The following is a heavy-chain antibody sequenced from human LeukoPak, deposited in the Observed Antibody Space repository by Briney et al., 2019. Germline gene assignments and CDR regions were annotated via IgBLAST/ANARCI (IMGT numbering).Heavy chain of an antibody. CDR2: ITGAGSST. Sequence: GGSLRLSCAASGFTFKSYGMTWVRQVPGKGLEWVSSITGAGSSTKYTDSVSGRFTISRDNSKNTLSLQMTGLRAEDTAVYYCARKVAVAMDLDYWGQGTLVTVSS. D-gene: IGHD5-18*01. J-gene: IGHJ4*02. CDR1: GFTFKSYG. CDR3: ARKVAVAMDLDY. V-gene: IGHV3-23*01.